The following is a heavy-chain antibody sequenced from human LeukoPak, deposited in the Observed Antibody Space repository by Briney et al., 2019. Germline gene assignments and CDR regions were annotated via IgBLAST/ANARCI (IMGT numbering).Heavy chain of an antibody. D-gene: IGHD3-22*01. CDR1: GFTFSSYE. Sequence: GGSLRLSCAASGFTFSSYEMNWVRQAPGKGLEWVSAISGSGGSTYYADSVKGRFTISRDNSKNTLYLQMNSLRAEDTAVYYCAKADYYDSSGYYPPSEFDYWGQGTLVTVSS. CDR3: AKADYYDSSGYYPPSEFDY. V-gene: IGHV3-23*01. J-gene: IGHJ4*02. CDR2: ISGSGGST.